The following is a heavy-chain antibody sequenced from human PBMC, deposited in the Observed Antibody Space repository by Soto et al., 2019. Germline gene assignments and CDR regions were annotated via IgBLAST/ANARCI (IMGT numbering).Heavy chain of an antibody. V-gene: IGHV3-23*01. D-gene: IGHD3-22*01. J-gene: IGHJ3*02. CDR2: ISGSGGST. CDR1: GFTFSSYV. Sequence: GGSLRLSCGVSGFTFSSYVMSWVRQAPGKGLEWVSGISGSGGSTYYADTVKGRFTISRDNSKNTLYLQMNSLRAEDTAVYYCAKGVVGYYYDSSGSFDAFDIWGQGTMVTVSS. CDR3: AKGVVGYYYDSSGSFDAFDI.